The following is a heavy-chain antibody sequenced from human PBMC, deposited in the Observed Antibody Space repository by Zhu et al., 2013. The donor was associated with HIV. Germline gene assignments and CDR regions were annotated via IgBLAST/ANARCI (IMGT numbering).Heavy chain of an antibody. V-gene: IGHV1-3*01. J-gene: IGHJ4*02. CDR3: ARVAVSGGTYTQSFDF. CDR2: INAGNDNT. D-gene: IGHD1-26*01. CDR1: GYSFTSYA. Sequence: QVQLVQSGAELKKPGASVKVSCKASGYSFTSYAMHWVRQAPGQRLEWMGRINAGNDNTKYSQKFQDRVTITRDTSASTVYMELNSLRSEDTAVYYCARVAVSGGTYTQSFDFWGQGTLVHRLL.